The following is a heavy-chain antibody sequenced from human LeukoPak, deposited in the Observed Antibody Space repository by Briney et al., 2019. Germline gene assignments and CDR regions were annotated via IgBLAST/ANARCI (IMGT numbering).Heavy chain of an antibody. CDR2: IYYSGST. Sequence: SSETLSLTCTVSGGSISSSSYYWGWIRQPPGKGLEWIGSIYYSGSTYYNPSLKSRVTISVDTSKNQFSLKLSSVTAADTAVYYCARVEMATIARLDPSPYNYNWFDPWGQGTLVTVSS. D-gene: IGHD5-24*01. CDR1: GGSISSSSYY. CDR3: ARVEMATIARLDPSPYNYNWFDP. J-gene: IGHJ5*02. V-gene: IGHV4-39*07.